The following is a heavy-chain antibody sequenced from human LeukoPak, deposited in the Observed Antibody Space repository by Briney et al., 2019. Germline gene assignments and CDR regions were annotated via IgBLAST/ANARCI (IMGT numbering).Heavy chain of an antibody. CDR2: INSNGSWT. V-gene: IGHV3-74*01. Sequence: GGSLRLSCAASGNYWMHWVRQAPGKGLVWVSHINSNGSWTSYADSVKGRFTISKDNAKNTVYLQMNSLRAEDTAVYYCVSFYETYWGRGTLVTVSS. CDR3: VSFYETY. CDR1: GNYW. J-gene: IGHJ4*02. D-gene: IGHD2/OR15-2a*01.